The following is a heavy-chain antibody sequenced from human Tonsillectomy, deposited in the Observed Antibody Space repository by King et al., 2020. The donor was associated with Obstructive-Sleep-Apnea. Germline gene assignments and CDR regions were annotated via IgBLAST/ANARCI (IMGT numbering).Heavy chain of an antibody. Sequence: VQLQESGPGLVKPSETLSLTCTVSGGSMSAKCWSWIRQSPGKGLEWIGYVDYLGNTNYNPSLKSRVTISSDRSNNQFSLTMTSMTAADTAVYYCARTEDGPWRHSTKWYGFFADWGQGTLVTVSS. CDR2: VDYLGNT. V-gene: IGHV4-59*01. CDR1: GGSMSAKC. D-gene: IGHD3-3*01. CDR3: ARTEDGPWRHSTKWYGFFAD. J-gene: IGHJ1*01.